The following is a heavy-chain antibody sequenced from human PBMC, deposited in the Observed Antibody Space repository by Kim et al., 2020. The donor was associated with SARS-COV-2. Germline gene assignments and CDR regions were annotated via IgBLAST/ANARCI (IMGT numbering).Heavy chain of an antibody. CDR3: TTYESFSGSFQH. Sequence: GGSLRLSCAVSGFPFNNAWMSWARQAPGKGLEWVARIKFTTDGGTTDYNTPVKGRFAISGDDSKTTLYLQMNSLQTEDTAVYYCTTYESFSGSFQHWGQGTLVTVSS. J-gene: IGHJ1*01. V-gene: IGHV3-15*01. CDR2: IKFTTDGGTT. D-gene: IGHD3-10*01. CDR1: GFPFNNAW.